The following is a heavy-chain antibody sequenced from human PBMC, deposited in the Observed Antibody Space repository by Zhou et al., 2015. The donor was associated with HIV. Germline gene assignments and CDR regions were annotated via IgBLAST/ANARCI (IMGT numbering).Heavy chain of an antibody. CDR1: GGTFSSYA. CDR2: IIPLFGAS. CDR3: ARDDVVESATPLDYYGMDV. V-gene: IGHV1-69*06. D-gene: IGHD2-15*01. J-gene: IGHJ6*02. Sequence: QVQLVQSGAEVKKPGSSVKVSCKASGGTFSSYAVSWVRQAPGQGLEWMGGIIPLFGASDYAQKFQGRVTISADKSTSTVYMELRRLTSEDTGVYYCARDDVVESATPLDYYGMDVWGQGTTVTVSS.